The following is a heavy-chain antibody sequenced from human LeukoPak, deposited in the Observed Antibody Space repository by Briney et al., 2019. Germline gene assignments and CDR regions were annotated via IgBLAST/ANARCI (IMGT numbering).Heavy chain of an antibody. CDR1: GYTFTSYD. J-gene: IGHJ3*02. CDR3: ARDERIRWWSSYYDSSGYYYSELPDAFDI. V-gene: IGHV1-8*01. Sequence: GASVKVSCKASGYTFTSYDINWVRQATGQGLEWMGWMNPNSGNTGYAQKFQGRVTMTRNTSISTAYMELSSLRSEDTAVYYCARDERIRWWSSYYDSSGYYYSELPDAFDIWGQGTMVTVSS. D-gene: IGHD3-22*01. CDR2: MNPNSGNT.